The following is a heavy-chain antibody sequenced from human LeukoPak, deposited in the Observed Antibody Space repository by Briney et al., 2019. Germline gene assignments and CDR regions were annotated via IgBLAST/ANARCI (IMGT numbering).Heavy chain of an antibody. CDR2: INQDGSEK. D-gene: IGHD2-15*01. V-gene: IGHV3-7*01. Sequence: GGSLRLSCAASGFTFSSYWMSWVRQAPGKGLEWVANINQDGSEKYYVDSVKGRFTISRDNAKNSLYPQMNSLRAEDTAVYYCAREGCSGGSCYHNWFDPWGQGTLVTVSS. CDR1: GFTFSSYW. CDR3: AREGCSGGSCYHNWFDP. J-gene: IGHJ5*02.